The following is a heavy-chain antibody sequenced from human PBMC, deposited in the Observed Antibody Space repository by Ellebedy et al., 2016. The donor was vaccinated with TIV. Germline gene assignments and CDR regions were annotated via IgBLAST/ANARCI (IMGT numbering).Heavy chain of an antibody. CDR1: GFTFSNYW. CDR3: GRGYSFGSGSAGY. Sequence: GESLKISXAASGFTFSNYWMYWVRQGPGKGLEWVAHINSDGSITGSAESVKGRIAISRDNAGNTVYLQLNSLRAKDTAVYYCGRGYSFGSGSAGYWGQGTQVTVSS. CDR2: INSDGSIT. J-gene: IGHJ4*02. V-gene: IGHV3-74*01. D-gene: IGHD5-12*01.